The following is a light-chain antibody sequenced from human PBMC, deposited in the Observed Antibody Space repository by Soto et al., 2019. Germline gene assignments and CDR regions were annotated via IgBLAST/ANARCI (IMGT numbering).Light chain of an antibody. CDR1: QTIRNY. J-gene: IGKJ1*01. Sequence: DIQMTQSPSSLSASVGDRVTITCRASQTIRNYLNWYQQKPGKAPKILIYAASTLQSGVPSRFSGSASGTDFTLTISSLQPEDFATYYCQQSYSIPRTFGPGTKVEIK. CDR3: QQSYSIPRT. CDR2: AAS. V-gene: IGKV1-39*01.